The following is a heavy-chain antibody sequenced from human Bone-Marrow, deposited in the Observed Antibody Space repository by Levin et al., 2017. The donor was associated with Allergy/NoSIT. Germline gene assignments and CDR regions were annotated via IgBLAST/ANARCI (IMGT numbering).Heavy chain of an antibody. CDR2: IHSSGST. CDR3: ARVSAAGGTRLFDY. V-gene: IGHV4-61*08. J-gene: IGHJ4*02. D-gene: IGHD6-13*01. CDR1: GGSVTSGDYY. Sequence: SETLSLTCSVSGGSVTSGDYYWSWIRKPPGKGLEWIGFIHSSGSTNYIPSLKSRVTMSHDTSKNQLSLSLTSVTAADTALYYCARVSAAGGTRLFDYWGQGTLVTVSS.